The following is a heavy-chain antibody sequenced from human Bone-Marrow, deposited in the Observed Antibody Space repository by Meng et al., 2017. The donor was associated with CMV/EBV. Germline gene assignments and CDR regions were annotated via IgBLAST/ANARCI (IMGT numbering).Heavy chain of an antibody. D-gene: IGHD1-26*01. V-gene: IGHV3-30*04. CDR1: GFTFSNYN. CDR3: ARDDRIGGPIGVFYYALDV. CDR2: ISDDPANK. Sequence: GGSLRLSCSASGFTFSNYNMHWVRQPPGKGLEWVAVISDDPANKYYMDSVKGRFTISRDNSKRTLYLHMNSLTPEDTAIYYCARDDRIGGPIGVFYYALDVWGQGTTVTVSS. J-gene: IGHJ6*01.